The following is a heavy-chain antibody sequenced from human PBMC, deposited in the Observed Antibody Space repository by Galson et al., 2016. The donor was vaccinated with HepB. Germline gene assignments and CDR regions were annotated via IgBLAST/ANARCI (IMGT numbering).Heavy chain of an antibody. J-gene: IGHJ4*01. V-gene: IGHV3-15*07. D-gene: IGHD6-13*01. CDR2: IQSKSAGGTI. CDR1: SSIFSNAW. CDR3: TTSGGTSGGSTWPPY. Sequence: SLRLSCAASSSIFSNAWMNWVRQAPGKGLEWVGRIQSKSAGGTIDYAAPVTGRFTISRDDSQNTLFLQMNSLQTEDTAVYYCTTSGGTSGGSTWPPYWGHGTLVTVSS.